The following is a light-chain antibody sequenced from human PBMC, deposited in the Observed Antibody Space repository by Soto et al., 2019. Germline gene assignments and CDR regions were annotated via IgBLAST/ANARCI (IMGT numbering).Light chain of an antibody. CDR3: VLYMPSGIWV. CDR2: NTK. CDR1: SGSVSTNYY. Sequence: QAVVTQEPSFSVSPGGTVTLTCGLSSGSVSTNYYPSWYQQTPGQAPRTLIYNTKTRSSGVPDRFSGSFLGNKAALTITGAQADDESDYYCVLYMPSGIWVFGGGTKVTVL. J-gene: IGLJ3*02. V-gene: IGLV8-61*01.